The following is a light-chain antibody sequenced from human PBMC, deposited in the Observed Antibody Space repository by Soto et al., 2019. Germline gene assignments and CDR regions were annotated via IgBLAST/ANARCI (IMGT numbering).Light chain of an antibody. CDR1: QGIRND. Sequence: DIQMTQSPSSLSASVGDRVTITCRASQGIRNDLDWYQQKPGKAPKCLIYAASSLHTGVPSRFSGSGYGTAFTLTISHLQPEDFATYFCLQHNSYIFTFGPGTKVDIK. CDR3: LQHNSYIFT. J-gene: IGKJ3*01. V-gene: IGKV1-17*02. CDR2: AAS.